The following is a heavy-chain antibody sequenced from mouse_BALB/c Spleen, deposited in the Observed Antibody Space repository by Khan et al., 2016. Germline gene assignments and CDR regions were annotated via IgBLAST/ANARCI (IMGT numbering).Heavy chain of an antibody. Sequence: EVELVESGGGLVQPGGSLKLSCAASGFDFSRYWMSWVRQAPGKGLEWIGEINPDSSTINYTPYLKDKFIISRDNAKNTLYLQMRKVRSEDTVLYYCARAGYYGYLVNWGQGTLVTVSA. CDR2: INPDSSTI. V-gene: IGHV4-1*02. CDR3: ARAGYYGYLVN. J-gene: IGHJ3*01. D-gene: IGHD1-1*01. CDR1: GFDFSRYW.